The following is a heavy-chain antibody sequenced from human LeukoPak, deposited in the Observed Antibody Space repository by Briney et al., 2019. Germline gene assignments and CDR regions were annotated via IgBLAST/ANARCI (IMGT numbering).Heavy chain of an antibody. CDR3: ARDLPGYCSSTSCEGYYMDV. J-gene: IGHJ6*03. D-gene: IGHD2-2*01. CDR1: GYTFTGYY. Sequence: ASVKVSCKASGYTFTGYYMHWVRQAPGQGLEWMGWINPNSGGTNYAQKFQGRVTMTRDTSISTAYMELSRLRSDDTAVYYCARDLPGYCSSTSCEGYYMDVWGKGTTVTISS. CDR2: INPNSGGT. V-gene: IGHV1-2*02.